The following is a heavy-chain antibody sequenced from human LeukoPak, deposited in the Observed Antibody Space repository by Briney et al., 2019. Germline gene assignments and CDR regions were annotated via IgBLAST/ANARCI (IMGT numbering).Heavy chain of an antibody. CDR2: INPNSGGT. D-gene: IGHD5/OR15-5a*01. Sequence: ASVKVSCKASGYTFTGYYMHWVRQAPGQGLEWMAWINPNSGGTNYEQKFQGRVTMTRDTSISTAYMELSRLKSDDTAVYYCARGVSGAYYYYYMDVWGKGTTVTVSS. CDR1: GYTFTGYY. V-gene: IGHV1-2*02. J-gene: IGHJ6*03. CDR3: ARGVSGAYYYYYMDV.